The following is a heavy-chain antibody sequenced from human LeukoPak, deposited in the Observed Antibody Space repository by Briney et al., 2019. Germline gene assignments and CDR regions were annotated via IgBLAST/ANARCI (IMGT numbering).Heavy chain of an antibody. V-gene: IGHV3-7*01. CDR3: ARDSRGWTHDY. J-gene: IGHJ4*02. D-gene: IGHD3-10*01. CDR1: GFTLSSYW. CDR2: INQDGSEM. Sequence: GGSLRLSCTASGFTLSSYWMTWVRQAPGKGLQWVANINQDGSEMYYVDSVKGRFTISRDNAKNTLYLQMNSLRAEDTAVYYCARDSRGWTHDYWGQGTLVTVSS.